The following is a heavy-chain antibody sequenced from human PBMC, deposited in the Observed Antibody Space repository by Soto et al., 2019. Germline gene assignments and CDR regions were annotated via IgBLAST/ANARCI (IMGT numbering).Heavy chain of an antibody. D-gene: IGHD6-19*01. J-gene: IGHJ6*03. Sequence: QVQLQESGPGLVKPSQTLSLTCTVSGGSISSGGYYWSWIRQHPGKGLEWIGYIYYSGSTYYNQSLKSRVTISVDTSKNQFSLKLSSVTAADTAVYYCTREGWNYYYYMDVWGKGTTVTVSS. CDR2: IYYSGST. CDR3: TREGWNYYYYMDV. CDR1: GGSISSGGYY. V-gene: IGHV4-31*03.